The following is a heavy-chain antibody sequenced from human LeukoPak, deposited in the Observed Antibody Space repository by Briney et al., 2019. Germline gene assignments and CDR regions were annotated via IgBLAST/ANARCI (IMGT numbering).Heavy chain of an antibody. CDR2: IYYSGST. J-gene: IGHJ5*02. CDR1: GGSISSSSYY. D-gene: IGHD3-22*01. V-gene: IGHV4-39*07. CDR3: ARSGSYYDSSWFDP. Sequence: LSETLSLTCTVSGGSISSSSYYWGWIRQPPGKGLEWIGSIYYSGSTYYNPSLKSRVTISVDTSKNQFSLKLSSVTAADTAVYYCARSGSYYDSSWFDPWGQGTLVTVSS.